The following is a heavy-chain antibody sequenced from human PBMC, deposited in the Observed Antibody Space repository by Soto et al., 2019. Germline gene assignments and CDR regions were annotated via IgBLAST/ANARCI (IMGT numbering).Heavy chain of an antibody. D-gene: IGHD3-10*01. V-gene: IGHV5-10-1*01. CDR1: GYSFTSYW. CDR2: IDPSDSYT. J-gene: IGHJ6*02. Sequence: GESLKISCKGSGYSFTSYWISWVRQMPGKGLEWMGRIDPSDSYTNYSPSFQGHVTISADKSISTAYLQWSSLKASDTAMYYCASTSLWGSGRNYYYYGMDVWGQGTTVTVSS. CDR3: ASTSLWGSGRNYYYYGMDV.